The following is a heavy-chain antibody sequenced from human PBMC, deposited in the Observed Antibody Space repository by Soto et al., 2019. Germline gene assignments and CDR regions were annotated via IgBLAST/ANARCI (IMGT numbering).Heavy chain of an antibody. Sequence: ASVKVSCKASGYTFTNNAMHWVRQAPAQRLEWMGWINTATGNTKYSRKYMGRISLTRDTSATTVYMELSRLSFTYTAVYYCARDILFENWFAPWGQGTLVTVSS. CDR3: ARDILFENWFAP. V-gene: IGHV1-3*04. CDR2: INTATGNT. J-gene: IGHJ5*02. CDR1: GYTFTNNA.